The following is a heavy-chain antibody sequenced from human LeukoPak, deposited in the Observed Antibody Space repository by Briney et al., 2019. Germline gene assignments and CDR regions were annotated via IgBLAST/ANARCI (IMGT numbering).Heavy chain of an antibody. CDR1: GRSISSYY. Sequence: PSETLSLTCTVPGRSISSYYWSLIRQPPGKGLEWIGYIYYSGSTNYNPSLKSRVTISVDTSKNQFSLKLSSVTAADTAVYYCATYSSSWFVGAFDIWGQGTMVTVSS. J-gene: IGHJ3*02. V-gene: IGHV4-59*01. CDR2: IYYSGST. CDR3: ATYSSSWFVGAFDI. D-gene: IGHD6-13*01.